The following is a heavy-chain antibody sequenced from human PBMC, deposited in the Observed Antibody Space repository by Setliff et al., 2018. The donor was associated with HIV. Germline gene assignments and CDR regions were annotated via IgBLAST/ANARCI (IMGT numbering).Heavy chain of an antibody. D-gene: IGHD3-3*01. V-gene: IGHV4-59*01. CDR3: ARDPSQSGNAGWFDP. CDR1: GGSISSYY. J-gene: IGHJ5*02. CDR2: IYYSGST. Sequence: SETLSLTCTVSGGSISSYYWSWIRQPPGKGLEWIGYIYYSGSTNYNPSLKSRVTISVDTSKNQFSLKLSSVTAADTAVYYCARDPSQSGNAGWFDPWGQGTLVTV.